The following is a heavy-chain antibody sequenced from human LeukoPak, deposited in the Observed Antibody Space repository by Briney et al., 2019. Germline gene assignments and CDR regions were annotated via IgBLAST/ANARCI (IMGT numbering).Heavy chain of an antibody. CDR1: GGSISSYY. CDR3: ARRVFGVVQYYYYYYMDV. CDR2: IYTSGST. V-gene: IGHV4-4*07. J-gene: IGHJ6*03. D-gene: IGHD3-3*01. Sequence: SETLSLTCTVSGGSISSYYWSWIRQPAGKGLEWIGRIYTSGSTNYDPSLKSRVTISVDKSKNQFSLKLSSVTAADTAVYYCARRVFGVVQYYYYYYMDVWGKGTTVTVSS.